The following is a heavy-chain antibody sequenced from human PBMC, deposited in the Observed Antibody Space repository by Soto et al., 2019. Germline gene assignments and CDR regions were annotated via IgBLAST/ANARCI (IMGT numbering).Heavy chain of an antibody. CDR1: GGSISSSSYY. CDR3: ARHAWSYYYDSSGWGP. V-gene: IGHV4-39*01. J-gene: IGHJ5*02. CDR2: IYYSGST. D-gene: IGHD3-22*01. Sequence: QLQLQESGPGLVKPSETLSLTCTVSGGSISSSSYYWGWIRQPPGKGLEWIGSIYYSGSTYYTPSLKSRVTISVDTSKNQFSLKLSSVTAADTAVYYCARHAWSYYYDSSGWGPWGQGTLVTVSS.